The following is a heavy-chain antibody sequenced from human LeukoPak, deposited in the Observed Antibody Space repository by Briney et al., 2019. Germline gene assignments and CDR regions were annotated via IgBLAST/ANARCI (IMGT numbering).Heavy chain of an antibody. CDR2: ISAYNGNS. CDR3: AREPAAAGTLDY. Sequence: ASVKVSCKASGYTFTSYGISWVRQAPGQGLEWMGWISAYNGNSNYAQKLQGRVTMTTDTSTSTAYMELRSLRSDDTAVYYCAREPAAAGTLDYWGQGTLVTVSS. V-gene: IGHV1-18*01. J-gene: IGHJ4*02. D-gene: IGHD6-13*01. CDR1: GYTFTSYG.